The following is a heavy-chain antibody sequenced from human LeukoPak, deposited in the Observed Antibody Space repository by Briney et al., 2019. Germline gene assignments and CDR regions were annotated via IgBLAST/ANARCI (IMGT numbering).Heavy chain of an antibody. CDR1: GYTFVTKP. CDR2: ISAYNGNT. Sequence: ASVKVPCKTSGYTFVTKPISWVRQAPGQGLEWMGWISAYNGNTNYAQKLQGRVTMTTDTSTSTAYMELRSLRSDDTAVYYCARESQRDITIFGVGQGAFDIWGQGTMVTVSS. V-gene: IGHV1-18*01. J-gene: IGHJ3*02. D-gene: IGHD3-3*01. CDR3: ARESQRDITIFGVGQGAFDI.